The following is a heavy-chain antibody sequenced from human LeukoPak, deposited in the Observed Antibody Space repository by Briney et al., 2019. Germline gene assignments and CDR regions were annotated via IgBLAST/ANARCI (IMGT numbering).Heavy chain of an antibody. CDR1: GFTFSSYG. V-gene: IGHV3-33*01. CDR3: ARAQRVTGTKLGYYYYGMDV. Sequence: GGSLRLSCAASGFTFSSYGMHWVRQAPGKGLEWVAVIWYDGSNKYYADPVKGRFTISRDNSKNTLYLQMNSLRAEDTAVYYCARAQRVTGTKLGYYYYGMDVWGQGTTVTVSS. CDR2: IWYDGSNK. D-gene: IGHD1-7*01. J-gene: IGHJ6*02.